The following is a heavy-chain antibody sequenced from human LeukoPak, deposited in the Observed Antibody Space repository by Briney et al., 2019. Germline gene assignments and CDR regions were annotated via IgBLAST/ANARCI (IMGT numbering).Heavy chain of an antibody. CDR1: GGSISSGGYY. J-gene: IGHJ4*02. Sequence: SGTLSLTCTVSGGSISSGGYYWSWIRQHPGKGLEWIGYIYYSGSTYYNPSLKSRVTISVDTSKNQFSLKLSSVTAADTAVYYCARGSPWFGYLDYWGQGTLVTVSS. CDR2: IYYSGST. D-gene: IGHD3-10*01. CDR3: ARGSPWFGYLDY. V-gene: IGHV4-31*03.